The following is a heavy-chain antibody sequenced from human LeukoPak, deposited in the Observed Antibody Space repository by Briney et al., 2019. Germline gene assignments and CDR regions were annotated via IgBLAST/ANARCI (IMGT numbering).Heavy chain of an antibody. CDR1: GFTFSNYS. CDR2: ISSSSTI. Sequence: PGGSLRLSCAASGFTFSNYSMNWVRQAPGKGLEWVSYISSSSTIYYADSVKGRFTISRDNAKNSLYLQMNSLRAEDTAVYYCARAPFPYCTNGVCYTGGMDYWGQGTLVTVSS. J-gene: IGHJ4*02. V-gene: IGHV3-48*04. CDR3: ARAPFPYCTNGVCYTGGMDY. D-gene: IGHD2-8*01.